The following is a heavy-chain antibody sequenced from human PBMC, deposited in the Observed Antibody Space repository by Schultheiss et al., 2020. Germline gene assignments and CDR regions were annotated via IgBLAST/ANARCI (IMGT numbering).Heavy chain of an antibody. D-gene: IGHD6-19*01. CDR3: ARMRTGSGWCYCDY. CDR1: GGSISSYY. V-gene: IGHV4-59*08. CDR2: IYYSGST. J-gene: IGHJ4*02. Sequence: SQTLSLTCTVSGGSISSYYWSWIRQPPGKGLEWIGYIYYSGSTNYNPSLKSRVTISVDTSKNQFSLKLSSVTAADPAVYYCARMRTGSGWCYCDYWGEGA.